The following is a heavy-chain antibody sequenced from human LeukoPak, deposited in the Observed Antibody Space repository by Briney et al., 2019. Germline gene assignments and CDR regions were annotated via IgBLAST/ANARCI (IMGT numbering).Heavy chain of an antibody. D-gene: IGHD3-22*01. V-gene: IGHV5-51*01. CDR1: GYSFTTYW. CDR2: IHPGDSDT. CDR3: ARLDSSTYYHIDY. J-gene: IGHJ4*02. Sequence: GESLKISCKGSGYSFTTYWIGWVRQMPGKGLEWMGIIHPGDSDTRYSPSFQGQVTISADKSITTAYLQWSSLEASDTAMYYCARLDSSTYYHIDYWGQGTLVTVSS.